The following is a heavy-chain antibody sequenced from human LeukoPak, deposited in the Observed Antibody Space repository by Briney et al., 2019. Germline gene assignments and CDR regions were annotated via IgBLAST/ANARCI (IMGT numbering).Heavy chain of an antibody. V-gene: IGHV4-59*01. CDR3: ARGTARSSEYYFDY. Sequence: PSETLSLTCTVSGGSISSYYWSWIRQPPGKGLEWIGYIYYSGSTNYNPSLKSRVTISVDTSKNQFSLKLSSVTAADTAVYYCARGTARSSEYYFDYWGQGTLVTVSS. J-gene: IGHJ4*02. D-gene: IGHD6-13*01. CDR1: GGSISSYY. CDR2: IYYSGST.